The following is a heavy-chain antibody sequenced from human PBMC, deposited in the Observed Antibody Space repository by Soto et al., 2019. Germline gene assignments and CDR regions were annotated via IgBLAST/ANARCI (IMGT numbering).Heavy chain of an antibody. CDR3: ARDIASPGGDFFDS. J-gene: IGHJ4*02. CDR2: ISTGGAYM. D-gene: IGHD2-21*01. V-gene: IGHV3-21*06. CDR1: GFIFSNYN. Sequence: EVQLVGSGGGLVKARGSLRLFCTASGFIFSNYNMNWVRQAPGNGLEWVSSISTGGAYMFYADSVKGRFTISRDNAQNSLFLQIDSPRAEDTAVYYCARDIASPGGDFFDSWGQGTLVTVSS.